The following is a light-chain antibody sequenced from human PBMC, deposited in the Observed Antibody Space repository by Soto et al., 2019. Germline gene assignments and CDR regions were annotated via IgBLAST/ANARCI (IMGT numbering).Light chain of an antibody. J-gene: IGLJ3*02. CDR3: XAWDDSRLGSWV. Sequence: QSVLTQPPSASGTPGQRVTISCSGSSSNIGNSNVNWYQHLPGTAPKLVVYANDQRPSGVPDRFSGSKSGTSASLAITGLXXXXXXXXXCXAWDDSRLGSWVFGGGTKLTVL. V-gene: IGLV1-44*01. CDR2: AND. CDR1: SSNIGNSN.